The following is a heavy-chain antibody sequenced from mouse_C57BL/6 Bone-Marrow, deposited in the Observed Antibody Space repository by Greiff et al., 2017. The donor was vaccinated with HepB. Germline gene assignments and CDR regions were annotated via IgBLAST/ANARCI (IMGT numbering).Heavy chain of an antibody. V-gene: IGHV1-4*01. Sequence: QVQLQQSGAELARPGASVKMSCKASGYTFTSYTMHWVKQRPGQGLEWIGYINPSSGYTKYNQKFKDKATLTADKSSSTAYMQLSSLTSEDSAVYYCARLVYYDYDGFAYWGQGTLVTVSA. CDR1: GYTFTSYT. D-gene: IGHD2-4*01. CDR3: ARLVYYDYDGFAY. CDR2: INPSSGYT. J-gene: IGHJ3*01.